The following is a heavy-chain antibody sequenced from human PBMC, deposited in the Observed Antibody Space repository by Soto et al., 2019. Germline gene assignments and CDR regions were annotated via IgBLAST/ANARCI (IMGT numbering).Heavy chain of an antibody. CDR3: AKLPAAQSYFDF. CDR2: ISGSGGST. Sequence: EVQLLDSGGGLVQPGGSLRLSCAASGFTFITYAMSWVRQAPGMGLEWVSIISGSGGSTYYPDSVKGRFTISRDNSKNTLYLQMNSLRADDTAVYYCAKLPAAQSYFDFWGQGTLVTVSS. J-gene: IGHJ4*02. V-gene: IGHV3-23*01. CDR1: GFTFITYA. D-gene: IGHD2-2*01.